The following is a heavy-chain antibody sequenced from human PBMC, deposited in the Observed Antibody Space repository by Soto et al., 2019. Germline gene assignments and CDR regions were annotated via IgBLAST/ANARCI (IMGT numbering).Heavy chain of an antibody. J-gene: IGHJ3*02. D-gene: IGHD4-4*01. CDR2: INTDGRAT. CDR3: AREVYSNYDYDGLEI. Sequence: EVQLVESGGGLVQPGGSLRLSCGASGFTFSSHWMHWVRQAPGKGLMWVSRINTDGRATRYADSVKGRFTISRDNAKNTLYLQMNSLRLEDTALYFCAREVYSNYDYDGLEIWGQGTMVTVSP. V-gene: IGHV3-74*01. CDR1: GFTFSSHW.